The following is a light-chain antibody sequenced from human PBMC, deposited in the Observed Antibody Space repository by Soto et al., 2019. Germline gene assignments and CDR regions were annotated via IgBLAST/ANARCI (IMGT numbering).Light chain of an antibody. V-gene: IGKV1-5*01. CDR3: QQYDSSST. CDR1: ESVSKW. CDR2: DAS. J-gene: IGKJ4*02. Sequence: IQMTQSPSTLSASVGDKVTITCRATESVSKWLAWYQEKPGNPPRPLIYDASTLESGVPSRFSGSGSGTEFTLTISSLQPDDSATYYCQQYDSSSTFGGGTKVDIK.